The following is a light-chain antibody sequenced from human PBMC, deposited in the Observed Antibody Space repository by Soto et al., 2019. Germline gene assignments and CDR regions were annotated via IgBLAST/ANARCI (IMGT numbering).Light chain of an antibody. CDR3: MQGLQTPAIA. J-gene: IGKJ4*01. V-gene: IGKV2-28*01. CDR2: LGS. CDR1: QSLLHSDVYNS. Sequence: DVVMTQSPLSLPVTLGQPASISCRSNQSLLHSDVYNSLDWYLQKPGQSPQLLIYLGSNRASGVPDRFSGSGSGTDFTLKISRVEAEDVGVYYCMQGLQTPAIAFGGGTKVDI.